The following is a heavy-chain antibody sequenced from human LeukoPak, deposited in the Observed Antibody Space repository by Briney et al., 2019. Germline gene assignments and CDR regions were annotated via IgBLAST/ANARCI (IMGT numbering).Heavy chain of an antibody. CDR3: ARDGGGYAGFDY. CDR2: IYYSGST. Sequence: PSETLSLTCTVSGGSISSYYWSWTRQPPGKGLEWLGYIYYSGSTNYNPSLKSRVTISVDTSKNQFSLKLNSVTAADTAVYFCARDGGGYAGFDYWGQGTLVTVSS. CDR1: GGSISSYY. D-gene: IGHD5-12*01. J-gene: IGHJ4*02. V-gene: IGHV4-59*01.